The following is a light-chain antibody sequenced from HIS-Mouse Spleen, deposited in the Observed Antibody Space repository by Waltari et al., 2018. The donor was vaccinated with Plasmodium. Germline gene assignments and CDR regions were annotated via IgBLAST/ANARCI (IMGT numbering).Light chain of an antibody. CDR2: DVS. CDR1: SSDVGGYNY. V-gene: IGLV2-14*03. J-gene: IGLJ1*01. CDR3: SSYTSSSSYV. Sequence: VSGSPGQSITISCTGTSSDVGGYNYVSWYQQHPGKAPKLMIYDVSNRPSGVSNRFSGSKSGNTASLTISGLQAEDEADYYCSSYTSSSSYVFGTGTKVTVL.